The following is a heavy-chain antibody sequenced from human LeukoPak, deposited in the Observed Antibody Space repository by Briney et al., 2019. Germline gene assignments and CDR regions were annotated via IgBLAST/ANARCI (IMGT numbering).Heavy chain of an antibody. Sequence: ASVKVSCKASGYTFTSYYMHWVRQAPGQGLEWMGIINPSGGGTIYAQKFQGRVTMTRDTSTSTVYMQLTRLASDDTGVYYCARDHSTTWYGSAYWGQGTLVTVSS. CDR2: INPSGGGT. CDR1: GYTFTSYY. J-gene: IGHJ4*02. D-gene: IGHD6-13*01. V-gene: IGHV1-46*01. CDR3: ARDHSTTWYGSAY.